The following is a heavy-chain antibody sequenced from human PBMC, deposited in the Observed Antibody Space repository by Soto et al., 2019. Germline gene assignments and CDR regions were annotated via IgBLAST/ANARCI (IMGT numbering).Heavy chain of an antibody. D-gene: IGHD3-10*01. CDR2: IIPILGIA. V-gene: IGHV1-69*02. Sequence: SVKVSCKASGCTFSSYTISWVRQAPGQGLEWMGRIIPILGIANYAQKFQGRVTITADKSTSTAYRELSSLRSEDTAVYYCAVWFGERNFDYWGQGTLVTVSS. CDR3: AVWFGERNFDY. J-gene: IGHJ4*02. CDR1: GCTFSSYT.